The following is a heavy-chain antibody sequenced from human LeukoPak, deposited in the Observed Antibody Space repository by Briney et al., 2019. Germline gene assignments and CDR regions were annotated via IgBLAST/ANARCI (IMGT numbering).Heavy chain of an antibody. CDR2: IKQDGSEK. CDR3: ASMTTVTSFDY. Sequence: PGGSLRLSCAASGFTFSSYWMSWVRQAPGKGLEWVANIKQDGSEKYYVDSVKGRFTISRDNDKNSLYLQMNSLRAEDTAVYYCASMTTVTSFDYWGQGTLVTVSS. CDR1: GFTFSSYW. D-gene: IGHD4-17*01. J-gene: IGHJ4*02. V-gene: IGHV3-7*01.